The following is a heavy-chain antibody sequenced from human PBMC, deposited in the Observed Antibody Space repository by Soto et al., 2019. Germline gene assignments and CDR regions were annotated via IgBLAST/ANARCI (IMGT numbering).Heavy chain of an antibody. V-gene: IGHV6-1*01. CDR2: TYYRSKWYN. CDR3: ARDPRAVAGANTTRYYYYGMDV. Sequence: PSQTLSLTCAISGDSVSSNSAAWNWIGQSPSRGLEWLGRTYYRSKWYNDYAVSVKSRITINPDTSKNQFSLQLNSVTPEDTAVYYCARDPRAVAGANTTRYYYYGMDVWGQGTTVTVSS. CDR1: GDSVSSNSAA. D-gene: IGHD6-19*01. J-gene: IGHJ6*02.